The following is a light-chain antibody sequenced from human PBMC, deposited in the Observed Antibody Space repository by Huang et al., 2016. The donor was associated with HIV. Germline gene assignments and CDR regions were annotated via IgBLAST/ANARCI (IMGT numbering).Light chain of an antibody. J-gene: IGKJ4*01. Sequence: DIQMTQSPSSLSASVGDRVTITCQASQDISNYLTWYQQKPGKAPKRLIYDASNLETGVPSRFSGSGSGTDFTFTISSLQPEDIATYYCQQYDNLPPLTFGGGTKVEIK. CDR3: QQYDNLPPLT. CDR1: QDISNY. V-gene: IGKV1-33*01. CDR2: DAS.